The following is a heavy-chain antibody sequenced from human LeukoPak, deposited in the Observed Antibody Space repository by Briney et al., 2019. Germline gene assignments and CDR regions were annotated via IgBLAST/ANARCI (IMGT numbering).Heavy chain of an antibody. CDR1: GGSISSGAYY. J-gene: IGHJ5*02. CDR2: IHSSGIT. D-gene: IGHD6-13*01. Sequence: SETLSLTCTVSGGSISSGAYYWSWIRQHPGRGLEWIGYIHSSGITYYNPSLRSRVTMSLDTSKSQFSLRLTSVTAADTAVYYCARLPIAAAGNSPFDPWGQGTLVTVSS. V-gene: IGHV4-31*03. CDR3: ARLPIAAAGNSPFDP.